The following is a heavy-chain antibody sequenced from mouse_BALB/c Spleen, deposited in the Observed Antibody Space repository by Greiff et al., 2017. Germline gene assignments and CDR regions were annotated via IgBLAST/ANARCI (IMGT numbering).Heavy chain of an antibody. V-gene: IGHV1-28*01. CDR3: ARSRDGREDDY. Sequence: EVQLQQSGPELMQPGASVKISCKASGYSFTSYYMHWVKQSHGKSLEWIGYIDPFNGGTSYNQKFKGKATLTVDKSSSTAYMHLSSLTSEDSAVYYGARSRDGREDDYWGKGTTLTVSS. J-gene: IGHJ2*01. CDR1: GYSFTSYY. CDR2: IDPFNGGT. D-gene: IGHD3-3*01.